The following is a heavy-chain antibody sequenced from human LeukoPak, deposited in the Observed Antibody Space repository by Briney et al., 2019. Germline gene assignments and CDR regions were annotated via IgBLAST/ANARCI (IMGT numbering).Heavy chain of an antibody. CDR1: GYTFTGYY. J-gene: IGHJ4*02. CDR2: INPNSGGT. D-gene: IGHD3-22*01. CDR3: AREGYYDSSGYYY. Sequence: GASVKVSCKASGYTFTGYYMHWVRQAPGQGLEWMGWINPNSGGTNYAQKFQGRVTMTRVTSISTAYMELSRLRSDDTAVYYCAREGYYDSSGYYYWGQGTLVTVSS. V-gene: IGHV1-2*02.